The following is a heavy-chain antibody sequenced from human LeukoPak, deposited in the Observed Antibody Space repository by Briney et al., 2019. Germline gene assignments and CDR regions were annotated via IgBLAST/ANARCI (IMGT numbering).Heavy chain of an antibody. CDR2: IYYSGST. J-gene: IGHJ4*02. CDR1: GGSISSYY. V-gene: IGHV4-59*05. CDR3: ASQPGAGDPRWLQLDYYFDY. Sequence: SETLSLTCTVSGGSISSYYWSWIRQPPGKGLEWIGSIYYSGSTYYNPSLKSRVTISVDTSKNQFSLKLSSVTAADTAVYYCASQPGAGDPRWLQLDYYFDYWGQGTLVTVSS. D-gene: IGHD5-24*01.